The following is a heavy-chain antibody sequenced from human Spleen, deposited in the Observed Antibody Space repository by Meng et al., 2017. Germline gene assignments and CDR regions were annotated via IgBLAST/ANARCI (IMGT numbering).Heavy chain of an antibody. J-gene: IGHJ5*02. CDR3: VRSSGWVKTGFDP. D-gene: IGHD6-19*01. CDR1: GGSINIPGYY. Sequence: QPQLQESGPGLVKPSEALFLTCTVSGGSINIPGYYWGWIRQPPGKGLEWIGSFGHAGALYYTPSLKSRVTVSIDTSANQFHLTLTSVTAADTAVYYCVRSSGWVKTGFDPWGQGTLVTVSS. V-gene: IGHV4-39*01. CDR2: FGHAGAL.